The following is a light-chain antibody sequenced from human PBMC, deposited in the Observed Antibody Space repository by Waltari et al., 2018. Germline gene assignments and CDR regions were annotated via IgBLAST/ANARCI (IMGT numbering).Light chain of an antibody. V-gene: IGKV1-27*01. J-gene: IGKJ1*01. CDR3: QMYFTSPWT. Sequence: IQMTQSPSSLPASVGDRVTFTCRASQDISNFLAWYQQKPGEVPKLLISSASTLQSGVTSRFRGSGSGTDFTLTISGLPPEDFATYYCQMYFTSPWTFGQGTKVE. CDR2: SAS. CDR1: QDISNF.